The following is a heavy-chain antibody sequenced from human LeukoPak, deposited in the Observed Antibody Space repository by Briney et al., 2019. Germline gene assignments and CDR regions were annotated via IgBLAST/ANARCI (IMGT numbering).Heavy chain of an antibody. CDR2: ISSTGGGT. V-gene: IGHV3-23*01. CDR1: GFTFNNYA. D-gene: IGHD2-21*01. Sequence: PGGSLRLSCAASGFTFNNYAMNWVRQAPGKGLEWVSGISSTGGGTYYADSVKGRFTISRDNFKNTLYLQMNSLRAEDTAVYYCAKEGVVVVIGGTYDAFDIWGQGTMVTVSS. J-gene: IGHJ3*02. CDR3: AKEGVVVVIGGTYDAFDI.